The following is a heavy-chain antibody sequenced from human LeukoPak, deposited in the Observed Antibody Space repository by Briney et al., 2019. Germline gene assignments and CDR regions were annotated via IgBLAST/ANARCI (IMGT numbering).Heavy chain of an antibody. V-gene: IGHV3-15*01. D-gene: IGHD2-21*01. J-gene: IGHJ4*02. Sequence: PGGSLRLSCAASGFTFSKAWMSWVRQAPGKGLEWVGRIKNKVDGGITDYTAPVKGRFSISRDDSKNVLYLHMNSLKTEDTAVYYCTTDTVAYPFEDWGQGTLVTVSS. CDR3: TTDTVAYPFED. CDR1: GFTFSKAW. CDR2: IKNKVDGGIT.